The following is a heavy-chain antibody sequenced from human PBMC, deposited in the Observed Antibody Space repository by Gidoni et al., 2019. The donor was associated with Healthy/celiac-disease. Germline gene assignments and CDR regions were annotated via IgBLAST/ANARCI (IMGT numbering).Heavy chain of an antibody. J-gene: IGHJ6*02. D-gene: IGHD1-26*01. V-gene: IGHV4-39*01. Sequence: QLQLQESGPGLVQPSETLALTCTLSDGSISSSSYYWGWIRQPPGKRLEWIGSIYYSGSPYHNPSLKSRVNISVDTSKNQFSLKLSSVTAADTAVYYCARSHYNLALYYYYYGRDVWGQGTTVTVSS. CDR3: ARSHYNLALYYYYYGRDV. CDR2: IYYSGSP. CDR1: DGSISSSSYY.